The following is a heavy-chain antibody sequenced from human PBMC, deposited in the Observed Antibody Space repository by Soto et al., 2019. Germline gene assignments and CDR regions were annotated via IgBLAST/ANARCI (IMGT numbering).Heavy chain of an antibody. D-gene: IGHD3-22*01. CDR1: GYTFTSYG. CDR2: ISAYNGNT. J-gene: IGHJ3*02. V-gene: IGHV1-18*01. Sequence: GASVKVSCKASGYTFTSYGISWVRQAPGQGLEWMGWISAYNGNTNYAQKLQGRVTMTTDTSTSTAYMELRSLRSDDTAVYYCATVPRGYYDCSGYPPNDVFYIRGQGTMVTGSS. CDR3: ATVPRGYYDCSGYPPNDVFYI.